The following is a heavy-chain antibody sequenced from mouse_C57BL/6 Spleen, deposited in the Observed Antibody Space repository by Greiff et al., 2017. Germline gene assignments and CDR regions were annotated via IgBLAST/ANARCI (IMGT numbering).Heavy chain of an antibody. D-gene: IGHD1-2*01. J-gene: IGHJ1*03. Sequence: EVKVVESGGGLVQSGRSLRLSCATSGFTFSDFYMEWVRQAPGKGLEWIAASRNKANDYTTEYSASVKGRFIVSRDTSQSILYLQMNALRAEDTAIYYCARDARLRTGYFDVWGTGTTVTVSS. CDR3: ARDARLRTGYFDV. V-gene: IGHV7-1*01. CDR1: GFTFSDFY. CDR2: SRNKANDYTT.